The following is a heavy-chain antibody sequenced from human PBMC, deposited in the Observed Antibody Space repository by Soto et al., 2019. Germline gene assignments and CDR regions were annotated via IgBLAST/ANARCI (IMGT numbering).Heavy chain of an antibody. D-gene: IGHD3-10*01. V-gene: IGHV1-69*01. Sequence: QEQLVQSGAEVRKPGSSVKVSCKASGGAFNSKAIAWVRQAPGQGLEWMGGIVPLFGSTDYAQRFQGRRTITADEFTDTVYMELSSLRPEDTAVYFCATLGERSWFDPWGQGTLVTVSS. CDR2: IVPLFGST. CDR3: ATLGERSWFDP. J-gene: IGHJ5*02. CDR1: GGAFNSKA.